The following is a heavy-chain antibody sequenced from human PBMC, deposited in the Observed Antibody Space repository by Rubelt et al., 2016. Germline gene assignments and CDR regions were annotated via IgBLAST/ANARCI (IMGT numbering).Heavy chain of an antibody. V-gene: IGHV3-11*06. Sequence: QVQLVESGGGLVKPGGSLRLSCAASGFTFSDYYMSWIRQAPGKGLEWVSYISSSSSYTNYADSVKGRLTISRDNAKNSLYLQMNSLRAEDTAVYYCARDFAQLRFLEWLSTPAVGYYSMDVWGQGTTVTVSS. CDR1: GFTFSDYY. J-gene: IGHJ6*02. CDR3: ARDFAQLRFLEWLSTPAVGYYSMDV. CDR2: ISSSSSYT. D-gene: IGHD3-3*01.